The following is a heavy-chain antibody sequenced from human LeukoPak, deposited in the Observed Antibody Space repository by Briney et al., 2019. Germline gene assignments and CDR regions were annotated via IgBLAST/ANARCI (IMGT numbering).Heavy chain of an antibody. V-gene: IGHV3-21*01. D-gene: IGHD5-24*01. Sequence: GGSLRLSCAASGFTFSSYSMNWVRQAPGKGLEWVSSISSSSSYIYYAASVKGRFTISRDNAKNSLYLQMNSLRAEDTAVYYCATLGRDGYNRVSDYWGQGTLVTVSS. CDR3: ATLGRDGYNRVSDY. CDR1: GFTFSSYS. J-gene: IGHJ4*02. CDR2: ISSSSSYI.